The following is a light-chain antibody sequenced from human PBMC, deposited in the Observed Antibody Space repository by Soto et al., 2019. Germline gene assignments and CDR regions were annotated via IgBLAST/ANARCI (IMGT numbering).Light chain of an antibody. Sequence: EIVMTQSPATLSVSPGERATLSCRASQSISSSLAWYQQKAGQAPRLLIYGASTRATGVPARFSGSGSGTDFTLTTSSLPSEDFAVYYCQQYDNWWAFGQGTKVEIK. CDR2: GAS. CDR1: QSISSS. J-gene: IGKJ1*01. V-gene: IGKV3-15*01. CDR3: QQYDNWWA.